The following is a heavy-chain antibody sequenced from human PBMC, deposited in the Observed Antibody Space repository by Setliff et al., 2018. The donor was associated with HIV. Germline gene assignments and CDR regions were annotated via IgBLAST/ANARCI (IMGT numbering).Heavy chain of an antibody. Sequence: PGGSLRLSCAASGFIFSNYVMHWVRQTPGKGLEWVSLIYFDGSNSDYADSVKGRFTIYRDNSKNRMYLQMNGLRVEHTAVYYCARDMWIRRMFYFASWGPGTLVTASS. CDR1: GFIFSNYV. CDR2: IYFDGSNS. V-gene: IGHV3-33*01. CDR3: ARDMWIRRMFYFAS. J-gene: IGHJ4*02. D-gene: IGHD5-12*01.